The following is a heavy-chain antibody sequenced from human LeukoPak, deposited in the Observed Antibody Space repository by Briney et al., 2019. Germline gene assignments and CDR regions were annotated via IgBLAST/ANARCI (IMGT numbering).Heavy chain of an antibody. J-gene: IGHJ4*02. CDR3: AKSREMATIDDYFDY. CDR1: GFTFSSYA. V-gene: IGHV3-30*04. CDR2: ISYDGSNK. D-gene: IGHD5-24*01. Sequence: PAGGSLRLSCAASGFTFSSYAMHWVRQAPGKGLEWVAVISYDGSNKNYADSVKGRFTISRDNSKNTLYLQMNSLRVEDTAVYYCAKSREMATIDDYFDYWGQGTLVTVSS.